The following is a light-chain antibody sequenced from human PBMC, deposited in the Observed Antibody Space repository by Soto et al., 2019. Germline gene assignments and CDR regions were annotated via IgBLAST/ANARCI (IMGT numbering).Light chain of an antibody. V-gene: IGLV2-14*01. CDR1: SSDVGGYNY. Sequence: QSVLTQPASVSGSPGQSITLSCTGTSSDVGGYNYVSWYQQHPGKAPKLMIYEVSNRPSGVSNRFSGSKSGNTASLTISGLQAEDEADYYCSSYTSSSTPVVFGGGTKVTVL. CDR2: EVS. CDR3: SSYTSSSTPVV. J-gene: IGLJ2*01.